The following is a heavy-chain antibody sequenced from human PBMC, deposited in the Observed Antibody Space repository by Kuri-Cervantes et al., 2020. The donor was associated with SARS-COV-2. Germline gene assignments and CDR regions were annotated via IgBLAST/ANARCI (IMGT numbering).Heavy chain of an antibody. D-gene: IGHD7-27*01. Sequence: ASVKVSCKASGYTFTGYYMHWVRQAPGQGLEWMGWINPNSGGTNYAQKFQGRVTMTRDTSISTAYMELSRLRSDDTAVYYCARDGTPKSWGSAFDIWGQGTMVTVSS. CDR1: GYTFTGYY. J-gene: IGHJ3*02. CDR2: INPNSGGT. CDR3: ARDGTPKSWGSAFDI. V-gene: IGHV1-2*02.